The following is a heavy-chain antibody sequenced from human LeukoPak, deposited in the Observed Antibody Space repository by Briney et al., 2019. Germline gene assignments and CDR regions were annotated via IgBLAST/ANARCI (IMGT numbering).Heavy chain of an antibody. CDR2: ISSSSSYI. CDR1: GFTFSSHS. V-gene: IGHV3-21*01. CDR3: ARSAGDY. J-gene: IGHJ4*02. Sequence: GGSLRLSCATSGFTFSSHSMNWVGHAPGKGLEWVSSISSSSSYIYYADSVKGRFTISRDNAKNSLYLQMNSLRAEDTAVYYCARSAGDYWGQGTLVTVSS.